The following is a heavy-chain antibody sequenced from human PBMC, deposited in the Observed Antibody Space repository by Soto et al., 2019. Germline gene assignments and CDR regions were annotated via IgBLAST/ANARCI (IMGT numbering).Heavy chain of an antibody. D-gene: IGHD3-3*01. CDR2: INAGNGNT. CDR3: ARNVLRVLAWLTADY. V-gene: IGHV1-3*01. CDR1: GYTFTSYA. J-gene: IGHJ4*02. Sequence: SVKVSCKASGYTFTSYAMHWVRQAPGQRLEWMGWINAGNGNTKYSQKFQGRVTITRDTSASTAYMELSSLRSEDTAVYYCARNVLRVLAWLTADYWGQGNQVPVSS.